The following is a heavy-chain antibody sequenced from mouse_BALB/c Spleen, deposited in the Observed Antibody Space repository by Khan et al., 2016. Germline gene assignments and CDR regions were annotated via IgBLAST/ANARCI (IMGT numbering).Heavy chain of an antibody. CDR1: GYSITSDYA. Sequence: EVQLQESGPGLVKPSQSLSLTCTVTGYSITSDYAWNWIRQFPGKKLEWMGYISYSGSTSYNPSLKSRISITRDTSKNQFFLQLNSVTTEDTATYHCARFCDGFYYAMDDWGQGTSVTVSS. D-gene: IGHD2-3*01. CDR2: ISYSGST. CDR3: ARFCDGFYYAMDD. V-gene: IGHV3-2*02. J-gene: IGHJ4*01.